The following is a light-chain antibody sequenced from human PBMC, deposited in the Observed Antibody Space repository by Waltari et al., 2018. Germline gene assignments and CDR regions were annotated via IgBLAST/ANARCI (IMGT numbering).Light chain of an antibody. CDR2: LGS. J-gene: IGKJ1*01. Sequence: DIVMTQSPLSLPVTPGEPASISCRSSQSLLHSNGYNYLDWYLQKPGQSPQLLIYLGSNRASGVPDRFIGSVSGTDFTLKISRVEAEDVGVYYCMQALQTPRTFGQGTKVEIK. CDR1: QSLLHSNGYNY. V-gene: IGKV2-28*01. CDR3: MQALQTPRT.